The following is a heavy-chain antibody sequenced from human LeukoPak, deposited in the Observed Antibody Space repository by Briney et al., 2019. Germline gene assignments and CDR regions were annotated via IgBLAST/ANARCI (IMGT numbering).Heavy chain of an antibody. CDR2: IYYSGST. CDR3: AREEGADYYDSSGHYNY. D-gene: IGHD3-22*01. J-gene: IGHJ4*02. Sequence: SETLSLTCTVSGGSISSHYWSWIRQPPGKGLEWIGYIYYSGSTNYNPSLKSRVTISVDTSKNQFSLRLSSVTAADTAVYYCAREEGADYYDSSGHYNYWGQGTLVTVSS. V-gene: IGHV4-59*11. CDR1: GGSISSHY.